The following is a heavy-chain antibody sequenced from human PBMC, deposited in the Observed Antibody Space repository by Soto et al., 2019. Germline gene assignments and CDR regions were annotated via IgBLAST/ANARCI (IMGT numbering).Heavy chain of an antibody. D-gene: IGHD2-21*02. CDR1: GFTFRNYD. Sequence: VQLVESGGGVVQPGRSLRLSCAASGFTFRNYDMYWVRQAPGKGLECVAVISHDGSSENYADSVKGRFTISRDNSKNMLILQMNTLRVEDTALYFCAREYFWGENCYYGVDHWGQGNLVTVSS. CDR3: AREYFWGENCYYGVDH. V-gene: IGHV3-30*14. CDR2: ISHDGSSE. J-gene: IGHJ4*02.